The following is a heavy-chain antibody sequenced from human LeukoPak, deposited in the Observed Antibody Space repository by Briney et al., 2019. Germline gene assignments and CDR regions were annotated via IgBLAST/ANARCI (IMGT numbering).Heavy chain of an antibody. Sequence: ASVKVSCKASGYTFTSYGISWVRQAPGQGLEWMGWISAYNGNTNYAQKLQGRVTMTTDTSTSTADMELRSLRSDDTAVYYCARVGFMSSSVYWGQGTLVTVSS. D-gene: IGHD6-13*01. V-gene: IGHV1-18*01. CDR3: ARVGFMSSSVY. CDR1: GYTFTSYG. CDR2: ISAYNGNT. J-gene: IGHJ4*02.